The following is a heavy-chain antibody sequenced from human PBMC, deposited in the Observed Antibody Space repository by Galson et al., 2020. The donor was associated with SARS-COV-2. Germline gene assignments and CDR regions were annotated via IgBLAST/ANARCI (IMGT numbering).Heavy chain of an antibody. CDR3: ARTPSHCVWGSYPVLWVDP. CDR2: IYYSGST. Sequence: ETSETLSLTCTVSGGSISSYYWSWIRQPPGKGLEWIGYIYYSGSTNYNPSLKSRVTISVDTSKNQFSLKLSSVTAADTAVYFCARTPSHCVWGSYPVLWVDPWGQGNLVTVSS. V-gene: IGHV4-59*08. J-gene: IGHJ5*02. CDR1: GGSISSYY. D-gene: IGHD3-16*02.